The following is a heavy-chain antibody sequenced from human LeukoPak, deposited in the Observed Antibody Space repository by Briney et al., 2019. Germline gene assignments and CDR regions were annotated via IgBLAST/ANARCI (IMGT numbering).Heavy chain of an antibody. Sequence: SETLSLTCSVSGASIRSYYWSWIRKPPEKGLEWLGYIYHSGSTNYSPSLNSRVTMSVDTSKNEFCLKLSSVTAADTAVYYCARQSRLVIFGVANLWFAPWSQGTLVTVSS. D-gene: IGHD3-3*01. V-gene: IGHV4-59*08. CDR1: GASIRSYY. CDR3: ARQSRLVIFGVANLWFAP. J-gene: IGHJ5*02. CDR2: IYHSGST.